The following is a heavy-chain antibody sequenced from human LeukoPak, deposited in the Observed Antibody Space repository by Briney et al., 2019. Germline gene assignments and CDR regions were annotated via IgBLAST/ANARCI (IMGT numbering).Heavy chain of an antibody. V-gene: IGHV4-38-2*01. Sequence: SETLSLTCAVSGYSISSGYYWGWIRQPPGKGLECIGSIYHSGSTYYNPSLKSRVTISVDTSKNQFYLKLSSVTAADTAVYYCARHVLRYFDWLFGPVDAFDIWGQGTMVTVSS. D-gene: IGHD3-9*01. CDR1: GYSISSGYY. CDR2: IYHSGST. J-gene: IGHJ3*02. CDR3: ARHVLRYFDWLFGPVDAFDI.